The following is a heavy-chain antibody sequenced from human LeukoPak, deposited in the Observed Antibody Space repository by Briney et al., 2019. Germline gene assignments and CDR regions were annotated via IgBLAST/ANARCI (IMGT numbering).Heavy chain of an antibody. CDR2: IYYSGST. Sequence: PSETLSLTCTVSGGTISSYYWSWIRQPPGKGAEWIGYIYYSGSTNYNPSLKSRVTISVDTSKHQFSLKLSSVTAADTAVYYCARGYSSGWYLGMDVWGQGTTVTVSS. J-gene: IGHJ6*02. CDR3: ARGYSSGWYLGMDV. CDR1: GGTISSYY. V-gene: IGHV4-59*01. D-gene: IGHD6-19*01.